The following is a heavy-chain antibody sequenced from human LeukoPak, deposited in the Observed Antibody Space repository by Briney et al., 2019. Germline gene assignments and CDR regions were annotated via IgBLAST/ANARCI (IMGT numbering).Heavy chain of an antibody. Sequence: SETLSLTCAVYGGSFSGYYWTWIRQPPGKALEWIGEINDSGSINYNPTLKSRVTISVDTSKNQFSLKLTSVTAADTAVYYCARGRRWWGQGTLVTVSS. V-gene: IGHV4-34*01. CDR3: ARGRRW. CDR1: GGSFSGYY. CDR2: INDSGSI. D-gene: IGHD5-24*01. J-gene: IGHJ4*02.